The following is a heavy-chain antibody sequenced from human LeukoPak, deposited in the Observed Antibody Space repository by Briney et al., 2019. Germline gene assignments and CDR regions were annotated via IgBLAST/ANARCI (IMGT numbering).Heavy chain of an antibody. J-gene: IGHJ3*02. V-gene: IGHV3-23*01. CDR3: AREQYYYDSSGYRNAFDI. CDR1: EFTFSSYV. D-gene: IGHD3-22*01. Sequence: GGSLRLSCAASEFTFSSYVMAWVRQAPGKGLEWVSTITPGGGTYYADSVKGRFTISRDNSKNTLYLQMNSLRAEDTAVYYCAREQYYYDSSGYRNAFDIWGQGTMVTVSS. CDR2: ITPGGGT.